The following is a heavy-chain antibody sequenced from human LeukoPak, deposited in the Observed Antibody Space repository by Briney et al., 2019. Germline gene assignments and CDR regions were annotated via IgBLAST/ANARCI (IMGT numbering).Heavy chain of an antibody. Sequence: GGSLRLSCAASVFTFSNYAMSWVRQAPGKGLEWGSAISGSGGSTYYADSVKGRFTISRDNSKNTLYLQMNSLRAEDTAVYYCAITLCGGDCYKEDYFDYWGQGTLVTVSS. CDR2: ISGSGGST. CDR3: AITLCGGDCYKEDYFDY. D-gene: IGHD2-21*01. J-gene: IGHJ4*02. CDR1: VFTFSNYA. V-gene: IGHV3-23*01.